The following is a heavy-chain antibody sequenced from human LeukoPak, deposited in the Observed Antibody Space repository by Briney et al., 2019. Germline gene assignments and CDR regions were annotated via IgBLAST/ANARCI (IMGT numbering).Heavy chain of an antibody. V-gene: IGHV3-33*01. CDR1: GLIFSSYG. J-gene: IGHJ4*02. CDR3: ARGALDYGDYPYYFDY. D-gene: IGHD4-17*01. CDR2: IWYDGSNK. Sequence: GGSLRLSCAASGLIFSSYGMHWVRPAPGKGLEWVAVIWYDGSNKYYADSVKGRFTISRDNSKNTLYLQMNSLRAEDTAVYYCARGALDYGDYPYYFDYWGQGTLVTVSS.